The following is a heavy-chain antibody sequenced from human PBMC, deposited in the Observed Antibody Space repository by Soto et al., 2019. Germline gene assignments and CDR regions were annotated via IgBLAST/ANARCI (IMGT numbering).Heavy chain of an antibody. CDR2: ISGSGGST. D-gene: IGHD2-15*01. V-gene: IGHV3-23*01. CDR1: GFTFSNYA. Sequence: GGSLRLSCAASGFTFSNYAMSWVRQAPGKGLEWVSSISGSGGSTHYADSVKGRFTISRDNSKNTLYLQMNSLGAEDTAVYYCARGNLGGFDRWGQGTTVTVSS. CDR3: ARGNLGGFDR. J-gene: IGHJ6*02.